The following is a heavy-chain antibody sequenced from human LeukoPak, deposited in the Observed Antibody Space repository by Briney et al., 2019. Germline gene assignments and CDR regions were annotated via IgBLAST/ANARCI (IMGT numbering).Heavy chain of an antibody. D-gene: IGHD6-13*01. CDR3: AKSFGIAAAGIDY. CDR2: IRYDGSNK. Sequence: GESLRLSCAASGFTFSSYGMHWVRQAPGKGLEWVAFIRYDGSNKYYADSVKGRFTTSRDNSKNTLYLQMNSLRAEDTAVYYCAKSFGIAAAGIDYWGQGTLVTVSS. J-gene: IGHJ4*02. V-gene: IGHV3-30*02. CDR1: GFTFSSYG.